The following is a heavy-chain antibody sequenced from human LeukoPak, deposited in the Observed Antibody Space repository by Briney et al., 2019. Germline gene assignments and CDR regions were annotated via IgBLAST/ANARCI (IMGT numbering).Heavy chain of an antibody. Sequence: GGSLRLSCAASGFTFSSYAMSWVRQAPGKGLEWVSAISGSGGSTYYADSVKGRFTISRDNSKNTLYLQMNSLRAEDTAVYYCAKDSLGGSGSPSFDYWGQGTLVTVSS. CDR3: AKDSLGGSGSPSFDY. D-gene: IGHD3-10*01. CDR1: GFTFSSYA. V-gene: IGHV3-23*01. J-gene: IGHJ4*02. CDR2: ISGSGGST.